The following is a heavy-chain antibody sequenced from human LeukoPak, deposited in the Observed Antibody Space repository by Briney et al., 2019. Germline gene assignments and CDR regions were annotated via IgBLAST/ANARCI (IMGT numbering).Heavy chain of an antibody. CDR2: TSYDGRNK. CDR3: AKGGLAAARQRNYFDY. Sequence: GGSLRLSCAVSGFTLSSYGMHWVGEAPGKGLEWVAVTSYDGRNKYYADSVKGRFTISRDNSKAALYLQMNRRRAEDTAVYYCAKGGLAAARQRNYFDYWAQGTLDRVSS. V-gene: IGHV3-30*18. J-gene: IGHJ4*02. CDR1: GFTLSSYG. D-gene: IGHD6-13*01.